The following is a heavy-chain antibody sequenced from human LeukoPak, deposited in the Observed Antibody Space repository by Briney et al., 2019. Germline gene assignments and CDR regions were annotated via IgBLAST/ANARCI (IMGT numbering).Heavy chain of an antibody. D-gene: IGHD3/OR15-3a*01. J-gene: IGHJ2*01. CDR2: ISYDGSNK. CDR3: AKEKIGWTT. CDR1: GFTFSSYG. Sequence: PGGSLRLSCAASGFTFSSYGMHWVRQAPGKGLEWVAVISYDGSNKYYADSVKGRFTISRDNSKNTLYLQMNSLRAEDTAVYYCAKEKIGWTTWGRGTLVTVSS. V-gene: IGHV3-30*18.